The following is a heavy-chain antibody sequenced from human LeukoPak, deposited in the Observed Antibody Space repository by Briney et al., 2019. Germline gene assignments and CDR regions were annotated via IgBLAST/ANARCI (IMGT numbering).Heavy chain of an antibody. CDR1: GFTFSGCA. D-gene: IGHD6-19*01. V-gene: IGHV3-23*01. J-gene: IGHJ4*02. CDR3: AKTGYSSGWK. CDR2: ISGGGGST. Sequence: GGSLRLSCAASGFTFSGCAMGWVRQAPGKGLEWVSVISGGGGSTYYADSVKGRFTISRDNSKNTLYLQMNSLRAEDTAVYYCAKTGYSSGWKWGQGTLVTVSS.